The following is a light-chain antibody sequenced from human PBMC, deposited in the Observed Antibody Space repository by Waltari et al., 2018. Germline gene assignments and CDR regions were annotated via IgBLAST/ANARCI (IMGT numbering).Light chain of an antibody. V-gene: IGLV2-23*02. J-gene: IGLJ1*01. Sequence: QSAPTQPASVSGYPGQSLTVPCTGSTRAVGSHNFVSWYQHHPGNAPKLIIYEVTKRPSGVSDRFSGSKSGNTASLTISGLQTDDEADYYCSSYAGGVYVFGTGTTVTVL. CDR2: EVT. CDR3: SSYAGGVYV. CDR1: TRAVGSHNF.